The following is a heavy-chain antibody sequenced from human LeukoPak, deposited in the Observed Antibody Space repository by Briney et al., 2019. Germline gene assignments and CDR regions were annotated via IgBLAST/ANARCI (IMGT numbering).Heavy chain of an antibody. CDR2: VYSTGST. D-gene: IGHD3-22*01. V-gene: IGHV4-4*07. J-gene: IGHJ4*02. CDR1: GGSISNFY. CDR3: ARGGWLPPDY. Sequence: SETLSLTCTVCGGSISNFYWSWIRQPAGKGLEWMGHVYSTGSTNYNPSLNSRVTISVDTSKSQFSLKLSSVTAADTAVYYCARGGWLPPDYWGQGVLVTVSS.